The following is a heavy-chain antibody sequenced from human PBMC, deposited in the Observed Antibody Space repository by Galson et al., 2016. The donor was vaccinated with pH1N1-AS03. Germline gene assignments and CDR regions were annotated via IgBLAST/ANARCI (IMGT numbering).Heavy chain of an antibody. CDR3: AKDPASGEVWDILGALNWFDP. CDR1: GFTFSSHG. V-gene: IGHV3-30*18. CDR2: ISYDGSNK. Sequence: SLRLSCAASGFTFSSHGMHWVRQAPGKGLEWVAVISYDGSNKYYADSVKGRFTISRDNSKNTLYLQTNSLRAEDTAVYYCAKDPASGEVWDILGALNWFDPWGQGTLVTVSS. J-gene: IGHJ5*02. D-gene: IGHD1-26*01.